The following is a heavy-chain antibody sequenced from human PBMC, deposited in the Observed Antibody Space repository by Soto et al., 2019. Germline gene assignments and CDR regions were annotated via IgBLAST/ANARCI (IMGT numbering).Heavy chain of an antibody. CDR2: INPSGDST. V-gene: IGHV1-46*01. CDR1: GYTFTSYY. CDR3: ARDRQIGDNWFDP. J-gene: IGHJ5*02. Sequence: QVQLVQSGAEVKKPGASVKVSCKASGYTFTSYYMHWVRQAPGQGLEWMGIINPSGDSTSYAHKFQGRVNMTRDTSTSTVYMELSSLRSEDTAVYYCARDRQIGDNWFDPWGQGTLVTVSS.